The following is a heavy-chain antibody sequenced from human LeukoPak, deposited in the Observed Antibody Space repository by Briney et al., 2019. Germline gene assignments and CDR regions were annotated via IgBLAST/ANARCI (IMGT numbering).Heavy chain of an antibody. CDR1: GGSISSYY. CDR2: IYYSGST. V-gene: IGHV4-59*01. Sequence: PSETLSLTCTVSGGSISSYYWSWIRQPPGKGLEWIGYIYYSGSTNYNPSLKSRVTTSVDTSKNQFSLNLSSVTAADTAVYYCARASGSYSEFDYWGQGTLVTASS. D-gene: IGHD1-26*01. CDR3: ARASGSYSEFDY. J-gene: IGHJ4*02.